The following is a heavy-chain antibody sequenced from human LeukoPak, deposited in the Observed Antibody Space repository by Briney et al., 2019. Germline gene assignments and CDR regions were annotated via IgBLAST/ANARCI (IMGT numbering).Heavy chain of an antibody. CDR1: GFSLSGYW. Sequence: GGSLRLSCVGSGFSLSGYWMCWVRQAPGKGLEWVARLHADGSEKYYVGSVKGRFTISGDNAKNSLYLQMNSLRVDDTAVYYCARGGYSFDYLGQGTLVTVSS. V-gene: IGHV3-7*01. CDR3: ARGGYSFDY. CDR2: LHADGSEK. J-gene: IGHJ4*02. D-gene: IGHD5-12*01.